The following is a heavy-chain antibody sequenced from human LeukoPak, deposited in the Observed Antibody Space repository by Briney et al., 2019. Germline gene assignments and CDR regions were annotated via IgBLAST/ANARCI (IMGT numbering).Heavy chain of an antibody. CDR3: AKLSDRGSWYDY. D-gene: IGHD6-13*01. Sequence: GGSLRLSCAASGFTFSSYWMHWVRQAPGKGLVWVSHINSDGSSTNYADSVKGRFTISRDNAKNTLYLQMNSLRAEDTAVYYCAKLSDRGSWYDYWGQGTLVIVSS. CDR1: GFTFSSYW. CDR2: INSDGSST. J-gene: IGHJ4*02. V-gene: IGHV3-74*01.